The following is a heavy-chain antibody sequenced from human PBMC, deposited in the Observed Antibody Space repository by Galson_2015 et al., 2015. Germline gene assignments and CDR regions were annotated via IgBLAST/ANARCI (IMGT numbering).Heavy chain of an antibody. J-gene: IGHJ4*02. Sequence: SLRLSCAASGFTFSSSAMNWVRQAPGKGLEWVSALSHTGSSIKYADSVKGRFTLSRDNSKHTLYLHLNSLRADDAAVYYCAKDRRAVVMSAIDYWGQGTQVTVSS. CDR3: AKDRRAVVMSAIDY. CDR1: GFTFSSSA. V-gene: IGHV3-23*01. D-gene: IGHD2-21*02. CDR2: LSHTGSSI.